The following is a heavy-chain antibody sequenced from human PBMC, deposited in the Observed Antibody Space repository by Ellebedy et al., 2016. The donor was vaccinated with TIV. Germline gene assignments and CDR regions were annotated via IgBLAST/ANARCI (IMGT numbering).Heavy chain of an antibody. V-gene: IGHV3-30-3*01. J-gene: IGHJ4*02. CDR2: ISYDGSNK. D-gene: IGHD2-21*02. CDR1: GFTFSSYA. CDR3: ARDPLSLAYCGGDCYSGPDY. Sequence: GESLKISCAASGFTFSSYAMHWVRQAPGKGLEWVAVISYDGSNKYYADSVKGRFTISRDNSKNTLYLQMNSLRAEDTAVYYCARDPLSLAYCGGDCYSGPDYWGQGTLVTVSS.